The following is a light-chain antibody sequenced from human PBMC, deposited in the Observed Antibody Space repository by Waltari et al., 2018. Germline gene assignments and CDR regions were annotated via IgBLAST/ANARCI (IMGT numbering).Light chain of an antibody. Sequence: EIVLTQSPGTLSLSPGERATLPCRASQSVGRYLAWYQQKPGQAPRLLIYDASTRATGIPDRFSGSGSGTDFSLTINRLEPEDFAVYYCQKYVNLPATFGQGTKVEIK. V-gene: IGKV3-20*01. CDR2: DAS. CDR3: QKYVNLPAT. CDR1: QSVGRY. J-gene: IGKJ1*01.